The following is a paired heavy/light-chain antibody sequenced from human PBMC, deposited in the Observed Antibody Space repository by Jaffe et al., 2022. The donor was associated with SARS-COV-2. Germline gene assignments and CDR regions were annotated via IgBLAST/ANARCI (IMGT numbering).Light chain of an antibody. CDR2: AAS. J-gene: IGKJ2*01. CDR1: QSINTY. Sequence: DIQMTQSPSSLSASVGDRVTITCRASQSINTYLNWYQQKLGQAPKLLVYAASRFQSGVPSRFTGSGYGTDFTLTISSLQPEDFATYYCQQTYSIPFTFGQGTNLEIK. CDR3: QQTYSIPFT. V-gene: IGKV1-39*01.
Heavy chain of an antibody. CDR1: GYSISSGSY. CDR3: ARGAYGSGSYGDAFDI. CDR2: IFHSGNT. V-gene: IGHV4-38-2*02. J-gene: IGHJ3*02. D-gene: IGHD3-10*01. Sequence: QVQLQESGPGLVKPSETLSLSCTVSGYSISSGSYWAWFRQPPGKGLEWIGSIFHSGNTYHNPSLKSRVTISVDTSKNQFYVRLTSVTAADTAVYHCARGAYGSGSYGDAFDIWGQGTMVTVSS.